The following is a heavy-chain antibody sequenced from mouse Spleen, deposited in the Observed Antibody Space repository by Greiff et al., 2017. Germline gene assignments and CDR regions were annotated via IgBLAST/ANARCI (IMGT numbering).Heavy chain of an antibody. Sequence: EVKLVESEGGLVQPGSSMKLSCTASGFTFSDYYMAWVRQVPEKGLEWVANINYDGSSTYYLDSLKSRFIISRDNAKNILYLQMSSLKSEDTATYYCARNPSDGSYAMDYWGQGTSVTVSS. CDR2: INYDGSST. J-gene: IGHJ4*01. D-gene: IGHD2-3*01. CDR1: GFTFSDYY. CDR3: ARNPSDGSYAMDY. V-gene: IGHV5-16*01.